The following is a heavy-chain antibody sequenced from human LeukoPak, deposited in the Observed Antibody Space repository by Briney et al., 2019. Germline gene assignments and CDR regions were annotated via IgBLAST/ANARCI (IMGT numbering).Heavy chain of an antibody. CDR2: IKQDGSDK. D-gene: IGHD1-1*01. CDR3: ARDLWKVFDY. CDR1: GFTFSSYW. Sequence: SGGSLRLSCAAPGFTFSSYWMSWVRQAPGKGLEWVANIKQDGSDKYYVDSVKGRFTISRDNAKNSLYLQMNSLRAEDTAVYYCARDLWKVFDYWGQGTLVTVSS. V-gene: IGHV3-7*01. J-gene: IGHJ4*02.